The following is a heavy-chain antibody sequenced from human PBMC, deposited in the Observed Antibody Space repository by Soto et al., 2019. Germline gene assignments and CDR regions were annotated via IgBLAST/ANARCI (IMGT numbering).Heavy chain of an antibody. CDR1: GGSISSGDYY. J-gene: IGHJ5*02. CDR3: AREDIVLVTAVDNGWFDP. D-gene: IGHD2-2*01. CDR2: IYYSGST. Sequence: QVQLQESGPGLVKPSQTLSLTCTVSGGSISSGDYYWSWIRQPPGKGLEWIGYIYYSGSTYYNPSLKSRVTISVDTSKNQFSLKLSSVTAADTAVYYCAREDIVLVTAVDNGWFDPWGQGTLVTVSS. V-gene: IGHV4-30-4*01.